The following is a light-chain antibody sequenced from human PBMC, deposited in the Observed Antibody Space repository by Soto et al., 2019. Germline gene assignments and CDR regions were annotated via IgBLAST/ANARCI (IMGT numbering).Light chain of an antibody. CDR1: QSLSGNY. Sequence: EIVLTQSPGTLSLSPGERATLSCRASQSLSGNYLAWYQQKPGQDPRVLIYGASSRATGIPDRFSGGGSGTDFTLTIRRLEPEDFAVYYCQHYGGSLYTFGQGTKVEIK. CDR3: QHYGGSLYT. CDR2: GAS. V-gene: IGKV3-20*01. J-gene: IGKJ2*01.